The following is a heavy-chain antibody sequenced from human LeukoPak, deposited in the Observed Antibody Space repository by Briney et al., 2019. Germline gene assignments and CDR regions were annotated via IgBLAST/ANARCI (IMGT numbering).Heavy chain of an antibody. V-gene: IGHV4-39*01. D-gene: IGHD1-20*01. Sequence: SETLSLTCTVSGGSISNFSFYWGWIRQPPGKGLEWIGIIYYSGSTYYNPSLKSRVTISVDTSKNQFSLKLSSVTAADTAVYYCARVLGITGTDDAFDIWGQGTMVTVSS. CDR1: GGSISNFSFY. CDR3: ARVLGITGTDDAFDI. CDR2: IYYSGST. J-gene: IGHJ3*02.